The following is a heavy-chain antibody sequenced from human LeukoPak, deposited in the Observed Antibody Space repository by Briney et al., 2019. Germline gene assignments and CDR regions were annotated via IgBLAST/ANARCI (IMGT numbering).Heavy chain of an antibody. CDR1: GYTFTGYY. D-gene: IGHD4-17*01. J-gene: IGHJ6*03. CDR3: ARAYYGDYNRYYYYMDV. Sequence: VSVTVSCKASGYTFTGYYVHWVRQAPGQGLEWMGWINPNSGGTNYAQKFQGRVTMTRDTSISTAYMELSRLRSDDTAVYYCARAYYGDYNRYYYYMDVWGKGTTVTVSS. CDR2: INPNSGGT. V-gene: IGHV1-2*02.